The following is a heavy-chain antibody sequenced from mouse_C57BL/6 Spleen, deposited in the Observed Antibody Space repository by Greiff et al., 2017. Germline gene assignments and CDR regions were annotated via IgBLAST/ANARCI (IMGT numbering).Heavy chain of an antibody. CDR2: IYPGSGST. CDR1: GYTFTSYW. Sequence: QVQLQQPGAELVKPGASVKMSCKASGYTFTSYWITWVKQRPGQGLEWIGDIYPGSGSTNYNEKFKGKATFTADTSSNTAYMQLSSLTTEDSAVYSCASDGYYGSVTWEGDYWGQGTTLTVSS. V-gene: IGHV1-55*01. CDR3: ASDGYYGSVTWEGDY. J-gene: IGHJ2*01. D-gene: IGHD1-1*01.